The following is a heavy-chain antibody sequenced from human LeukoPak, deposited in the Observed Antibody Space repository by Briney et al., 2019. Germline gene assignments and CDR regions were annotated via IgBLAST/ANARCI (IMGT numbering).Heavy chain of an antibody. V-gene: IGHV3-23*01. CDR3: AKTATGYSSGHYPGWPVDY. CDR1: GFTFNSYA. D-gene: IGHD6-19*01. Sequence: PGRSLRLSCAASGFTFNSYAMYWVRQAPGKGLEWVSGIFGSGGSAHYADSVKGRFAISRDNSKNRVYLQMNSLRAEDTAVYCAKTATGYSSGHYPGWPVDYWGQGTLVTVSS. J-gene: IGHJ4*02. CDR2: IFGSGGSA.